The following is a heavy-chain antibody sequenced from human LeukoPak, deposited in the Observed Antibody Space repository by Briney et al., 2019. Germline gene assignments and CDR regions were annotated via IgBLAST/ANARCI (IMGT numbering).Heavy chain of an antibody. CDR3: ASIRGYSSSWYSFDY. Sequence: GGSLRLSCAASGFTFSSYSMNWVRQAPGKGLEWVSSIGSSSSYIYYADSVKGRFTISRDNAKNSLYLQMNSLRAEDTAVYYCASIRGYSSSWYSFDYWGQGTLVTVSS. V-gene: IGHV3-21*01. CDR2: IGSSSSYI. D-gene: IGHD6-13*01. J-gene: IGHJ4*02. CDR1: GFTFSSYS.